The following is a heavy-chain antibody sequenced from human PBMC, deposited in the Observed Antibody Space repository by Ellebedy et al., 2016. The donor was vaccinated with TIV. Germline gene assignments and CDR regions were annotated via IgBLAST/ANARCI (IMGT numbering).Heavy chain of an antibody. V-gene: IGHV3-7*03. CDR2: INPDGSAE. CDR3: VTWGQSYGR. Sequence: PGGSLRLSFSRSGFTFSDYYMSWVRQAPGTGLEWVAHINPDGSAESYLDSVKGRFPISRDNAKRSLFLQMNSLRVDDTAVYYCVTWGQSYGRWGQGSLVTISS. D-gene: IGHD3-16*01. CDR1: GFTFSDYY. J-gene: IGHJ4*02.